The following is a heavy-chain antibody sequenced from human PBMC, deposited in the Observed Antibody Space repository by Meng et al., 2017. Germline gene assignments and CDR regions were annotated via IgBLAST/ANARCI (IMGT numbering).Heavy chain of an antibody. CDR1: GGTFSSYA. V-gene: IGHV1-69*13. CDR2: IIPIFGTA. D-gene: IGHD3-22*01. J-gene: IGHJ5*02. CDR3: ARVGQWLLPRNWFDP. Sequence: SVKVSCKASGGTFSSYAISWVRQAPGQGLEWMGGIIPIFGTANYAQKFQGRVTITADESTSTAYMELSSLRSEDTAVYYCARVGQWLLPRNWFDPWGQGTRVTGYS.